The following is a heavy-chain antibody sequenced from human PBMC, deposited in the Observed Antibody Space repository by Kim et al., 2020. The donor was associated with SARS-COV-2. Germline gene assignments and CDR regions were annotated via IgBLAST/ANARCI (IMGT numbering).Heavy chain of an antibody. Sequence: GGSLRLSCAASGFTFSSYAMHWVRQAPGKGLEWVAVISYDGSNKYYADSVKGRFTISRDNSKNTLYLQMNSLRAEDTAVYYCARVHCSGGSCYLFFSASGDAFDIWGQGTMVTVSS. J-gene: IGHJ3*02. V-gene: IGHV3-30*04. CDR1: GFTFSSYA. CDR3: ARVHCSGGSCYLFFSASGDAFDI. CDR2: ISYDGSNK. D-gene: IGHD2-15*01.